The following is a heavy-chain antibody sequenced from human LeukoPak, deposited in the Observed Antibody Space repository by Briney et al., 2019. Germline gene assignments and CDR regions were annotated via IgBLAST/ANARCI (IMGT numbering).Heavy chain of an antibody. CDR3: AREDSPVATIPFDY. CDR1: GGTFGSYA. CDR2: IIPIFGTA. V-gene: IGHV1-69*01. D-gene: IGHD5-12*01. Sequence: SVKVSCTASGGTFGSYAISWVRQAPGQGLEWMGGIIPIFGTANYAQKFKGRVTITADESTSTANMELSSLRSEDTAVYYCAREDSPVATIPFDYWGQGTLVTVSS. J-gene: IGHJ4*02.